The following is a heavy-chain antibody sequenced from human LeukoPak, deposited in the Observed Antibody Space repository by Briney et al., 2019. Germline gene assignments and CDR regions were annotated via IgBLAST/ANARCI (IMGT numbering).Heavy chain of an antibody. J-gene: IGHJ3*02. D-gene: IGHD1-26*01. CDR1: GFTFVDYA. CDR2: ISWNSGSI. Sequence: GRSLRLSCAASGFTFVDYAMHWVRQAPGKGLEWVSGISWNSGSIGYADSVKGRFTISRDNAKNSLYLQMNSLRAEDTALYYCAKGLVGAPLGAFDIWGQGTMVTVSS. V-gene: IGHV3-9*01. CDR3: AKGLVGAPLGAFDI.